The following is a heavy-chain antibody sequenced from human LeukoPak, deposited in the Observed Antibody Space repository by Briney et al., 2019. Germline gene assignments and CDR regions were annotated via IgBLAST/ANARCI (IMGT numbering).Heavy chain of an antibody. CDR1: GFTFSSYS. J-gene: IGHJ6*02. V-gene: IGHV3-21*04. CDR3: ATWAFYHNLDV. CDR2: ISSSSSYI. Sequence: AGGSLRLSCAASGFTFSSYSMNWVRQAPGKGLEWVSSISSSSSYIYYADSVKGRFTISRDNAKNSLYLQMNSLTSEDTALYYCATWAFYHNLDVWGQGTTVIVSS. D-gene: IGHD2/OR15-2a*01.